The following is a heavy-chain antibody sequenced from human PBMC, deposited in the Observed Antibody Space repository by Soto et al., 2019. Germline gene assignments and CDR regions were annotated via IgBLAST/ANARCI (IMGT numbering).Heavy chain of an antibody. CDR2: ISAYYGNT. J-gene: IGHJ6*02. Sequence: GASVKVSCKASGYTFTSYGISWVRQAPGQGLEWMGWISAYYGNTNYAQKFQGRVTMTADESTSTAYMELSSLRSEDTAVYYCARVVRAARPLEYYYYGMDVWGQGTTVTVSS. CDR1: GYTFTSYG. CDR3: ARVVRAARPLEYYYYGMDV. V-gene: IGHV1-18*01. D-gene: IGHD3-10*02.